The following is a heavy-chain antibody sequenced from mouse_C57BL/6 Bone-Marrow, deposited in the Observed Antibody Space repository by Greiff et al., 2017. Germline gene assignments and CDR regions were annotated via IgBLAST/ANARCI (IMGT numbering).Heavy chain of an antibody. Sequence: EVQLQQSGPELVKPGASVKISCKASGYTFTDYYMNWVKQSHGKSLEWIGDINPNNGGTSYNQKFKGKATLTVDKSSSTAYMELRSLTSEDSAVXYCARRLLRFYFDYWGQGTTLTVSS. CDR3: ARRLLRFYFDY. J-gene: IGHJ2*01. CDR1: GYTFTDYY. D-gene: IGHD1-1*01. CDR2: INPNNGGT. V-gene: IGHV1-26*01.